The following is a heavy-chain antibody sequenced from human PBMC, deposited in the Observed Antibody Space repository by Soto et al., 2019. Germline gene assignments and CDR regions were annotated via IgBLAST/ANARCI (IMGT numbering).Heavy chain of an antibody. D-gene: IGHD3-22*01. V-gene: IGHV3-48*03. Sequence: GSLRLSCAASGFTFRNFEMNWVRQAPGKGLEWVSYISSSTSITYYADSVKGRFTISRDDAKNSLYLQMNSLRDEDTAAYYCVRGIDSRRYYQSSNNFDYWGQGTLVTVSS. CDR2: ISSSTSIT. CDR1: GFTFRNFE. J-gene: IGHJ4*02. CDR3: VRGIDSRRYYQSSNNFDY.